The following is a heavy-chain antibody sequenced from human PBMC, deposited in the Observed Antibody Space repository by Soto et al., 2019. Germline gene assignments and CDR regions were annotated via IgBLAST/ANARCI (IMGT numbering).Heavy chain of an antibody. D-gene: IGHD3-10*01. J-gene: IGHJ6*02. CDR2: ISAYNGNT. V-gene: IGHV1-18*01. CDR3: ARLTDYYGSGSSRNYYYGMDV. Sequence: QVQLVQSGAEVKKPGASVKVSCKASGYNFTSYGISWVRQAPEQGLEWMGWISAYNGNTNYAQKLQGRVTMTTDTSTSTAYMELRSLRSDDTAVYYCARLTDYYGSGSSRNYYYGMDVWAQGTTVTVSS. CDR1: GYNFTSYG.